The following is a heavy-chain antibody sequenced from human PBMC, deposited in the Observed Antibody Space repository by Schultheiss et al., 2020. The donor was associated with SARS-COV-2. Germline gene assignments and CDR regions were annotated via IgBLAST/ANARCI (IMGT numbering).Heavy chain of an antibody. D-gene: IGHD3-10*01. CDR2: IYHSGST. CDR1: GYSISSGYY. J-gene: IGHJ4*02. Sequence: SETLSLTCAVSGYSISSGYYWGWIRQPPGKGLEWIGSIYHSGSTYYNPSLKSRVTISVDTSKNQFSLKLSSVTAADTAVYYCARGSSYYGSGSYFSYFDYWGQGTLVTSPQ. V-gene: IGHV4-38-2*01. CDR3: ARGSSYYGSGSYFSYFDY.